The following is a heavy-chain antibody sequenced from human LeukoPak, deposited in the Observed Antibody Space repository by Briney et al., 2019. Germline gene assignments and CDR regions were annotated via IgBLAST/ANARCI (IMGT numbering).Heavy chain of an antibody. CDR3: ASGGYDWTYYFDY. Sequence: PSVTLSLPCTVCGRSISRYYWIWIRQPPGKGLEGMGDIYYSGSTNYNPALKGRVTISVATSRNPFSLKLSPVTAADTDVYYCASGGYDWTYYFDYWGQGTLVTVSS. D-gene: IGHD5-12*01. V-gene: IGHV4-59*01. J-gene: IGHJ4*02. CDR1: GRSISRYY. CDR2: IYYSGST.